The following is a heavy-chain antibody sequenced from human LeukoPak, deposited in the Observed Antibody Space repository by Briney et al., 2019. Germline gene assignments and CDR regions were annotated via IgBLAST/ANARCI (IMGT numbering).Heavy chain of an antibody. Sequence: GGSLRLSCAASGFTFSSYAMHWVRQAPGKGLEWVAVISYDGSNKYYADSVKGRFTISRDNSKNTLYLQMNSLRAEDTAVYYSAREGELPSTYYFDYWGQGTLVTVSS. D-gene: IGHD1-26*01. CDR1: GFTFSSYA. CDR2: ISYDGSNK. CDR3: AREGELPSTYYFDY. V-gene: IGHV3-30-3*01. J-gene: IGHJ4*02.